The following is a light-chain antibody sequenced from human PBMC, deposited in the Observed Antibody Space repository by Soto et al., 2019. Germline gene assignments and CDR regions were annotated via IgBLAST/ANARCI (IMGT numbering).Light chain of an antibody. CDR1: QNIRNS. Sequence: DIQMTQSPSSLSASVGDRVTITCRASQNIRNSLNWYQQKPGKAPKFLIFASSSLQTGVPSRFSGSTSGTDFTLTISSLQPEDFATYYCQQGYSSPLTFRQGTKVDSK. CDR2: ASS. J-gene: IGKJ1*01. V-gene: IGKV1-39*01. CDR3: QQGYSSPLT.